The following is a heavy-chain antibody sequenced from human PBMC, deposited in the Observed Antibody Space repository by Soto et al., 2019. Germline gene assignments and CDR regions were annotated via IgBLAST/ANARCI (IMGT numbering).Heavy chain of an antibody. V-gene: IGHV1-8*01. CDR1: GYTFTSYD. J-gene: IGHJ5*02. CDR2: MNPNSGNT. D-gene: IGHD3-10*01. Sequence: ASVEVSCKASGYTFTSYDINWVRQATGQGLEWMGWMNPNSGNTGYAQKFQGRVTMTRNTSISTAYMELSSLRSEDTAVYYCASAHYYGSGSYPWWFDPWGQGTLVTVSS. CDR3: ASAHYYGSGSYPWWFDP.